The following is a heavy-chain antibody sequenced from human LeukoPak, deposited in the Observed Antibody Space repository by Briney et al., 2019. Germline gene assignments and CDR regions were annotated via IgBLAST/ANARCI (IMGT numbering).Heavy chain of an antibody. J-gene: IGHJ4*02. CDR3: ARGKWRWYYYDSSGYYGAYFDY. CDR2: INHSGST. CDR1: GGSFSGYY. Sequence: SETLSLTCAVYGGSFSGYYWSWIRQPPGKGLEWIGEINHSGSTNYNPSLKSRVTISVDTSKNQFSLKLSSVTAADTAVYYWARGKWRWYYYDSSGYYGAYFDYWGQGTLVTVSS. D-gene: IGHD3-22*01. V-gene: IGHV4-34*01.